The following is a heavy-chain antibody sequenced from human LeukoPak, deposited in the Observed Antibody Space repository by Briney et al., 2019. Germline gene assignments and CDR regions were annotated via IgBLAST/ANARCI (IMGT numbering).Heavy chain of an antibody. CDR3: ARGEGSASVAVFYYYYYGMDV. CDR1: GYTFTGYY. J-gene: IGHJ6*02. V-gene: IGHV1-2*02. D-gene: IGHD6-19*01. CDR2: INPNSGGT. Sequence: ASVKVSFKASGYTFTGYYMHWVRQAPGQGLEWMGWINPNSGGTNYAQKFQGRVTMTRDTSISTAYMELSRLRSDDTAVYYCARGEGSASVAVFYYYYYGMDVWGQGTTVTVSS.